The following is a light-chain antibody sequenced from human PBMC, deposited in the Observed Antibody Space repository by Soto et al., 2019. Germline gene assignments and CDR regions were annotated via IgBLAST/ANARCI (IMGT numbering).Light chain of an antibody. J-gene: IGKJ4*01. CDR2: DAS. Sequence: EIVMTQSPATLSVSPGERASLSCRASQSVSSNLAWHQQKPGQAPRILMYDASTRATGISARFSGSGSGTEFTLTISSLQSEDFAVYYCQQYNNWPLTFGGGTKVDIK. CDR3: QQYNNWPLT. CDR1: QSVSSN. V-gene: IGKV3-15*01.